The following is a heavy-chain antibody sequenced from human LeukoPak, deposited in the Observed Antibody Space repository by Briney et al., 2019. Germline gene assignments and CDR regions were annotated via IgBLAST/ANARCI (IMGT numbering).Heavy chain of an antibody. CDR2: ISYSGST. CDR1: GGSISSYY. J-gene: IGHJ5*02. D-gene: IGHD3-22*01. CDR3: AREPGFDSSGYLNWFDP. V-gene: IGHV4-59*01. Sequence: SETLSLTCTVSGGSISSYYWSWIRQPPGKGLEWIACISYSGSTKYNPSLKSRITISVDTSKNQLSLKLSSVTAADTAVYYCAREPGFDSSGYLNWFDPWGQGTLVTVSS.